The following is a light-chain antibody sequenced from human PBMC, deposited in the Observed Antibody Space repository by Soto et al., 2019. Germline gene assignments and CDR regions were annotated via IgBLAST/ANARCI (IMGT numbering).Light chain of an antibody. CDR3: SSYDSSLSGYVV. CDR1: SSNIGAGYD. V-gene: IGLV1-40*01. Sequence: QLVLTQPPSVSGAPGQRVTISCTGSSSNIGAGYDVHWYQQLPGTAPKLLIYGNSNRPSGAPDRFSGSKSGTSASLAITGVQAEAEADYYCSSYDSSLSGYVVFGGGTKLTVL. J-gene: IGLJ2*01. CDR2: GNS.